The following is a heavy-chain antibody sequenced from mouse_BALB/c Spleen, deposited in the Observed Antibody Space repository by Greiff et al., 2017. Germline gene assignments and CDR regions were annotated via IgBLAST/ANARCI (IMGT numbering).Heavy chain of an antibody. CDR1: GFTFSNYW. CDR3: TRSGYGNYVKAMDY. J-gene: IGHJ4*01. Sequence: DVKLQESGGGLVQPGGSMKLSCVASGFTFSNYWMNWVRQSPEKGLEWVAEIRLKSNNYATHYAESVKGRFTISRDDSKSSVYLQMNNLRAEDTGIYYCTRSGYGNYVKAMDYWGQGTSVTVSS. CDR2: IRLKSNNYAT. D-gene: IGHD2-10*02. V-gene: IGHV6-6*02.